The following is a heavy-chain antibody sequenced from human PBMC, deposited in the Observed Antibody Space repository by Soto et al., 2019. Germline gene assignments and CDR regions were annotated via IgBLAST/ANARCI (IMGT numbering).Heavy chain of an antibody. D-gene: IGHD5-18*01. CDR1: GFTFSSYA. CDR3: VKGTRGYSYGYAY. V-gene: IGHV3-64D*06. CDR2: ISGNGGSA. J-gene: IGHJ4*02. Sequence: PGGSLRLSCSASGFTFSSYALHWVRQAPGKGLEYVSAISGNGGSAYYADSVKGRFTISRDNSKNTLYLQMTSLRPEDAAVYYCVKGTRGYSYGYAYWGQGTLVTVSS.